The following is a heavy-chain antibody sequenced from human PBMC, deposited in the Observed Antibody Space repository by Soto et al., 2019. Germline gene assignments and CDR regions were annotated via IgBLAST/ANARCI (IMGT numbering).Heavy chain of an antibody. Sequence: QVQLVESGGGVVQPGRSLRLSCAASGFTFSSYGMHWVRQAPGKGLEWVAVISYDGSNKYYADSVKGRFTISRDNSKNTLYLQMNSLRAEDTAVYYCAKAALVAGGYYYYYGMDVWGQGTTVTVSS. V-gene: IGHV3-30*18. CDR3: AKAALVAGGYYYYYGMDV. CDR1: GFTFSSYG. J-gene: IGHJ6*02. CDR2: ISYDGSNK. D-gene: IGHD2-15*01.